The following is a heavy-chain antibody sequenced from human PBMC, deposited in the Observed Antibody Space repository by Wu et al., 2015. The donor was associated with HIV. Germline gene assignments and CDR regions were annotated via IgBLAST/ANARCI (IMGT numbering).Heavy chain of an antibody. CDR2: IIPIFGET. CDR1: GGTFSSYP. V-gene: IGHV1-69*18. J-gene: IGHJ4*02. CDR3: VRPSNVWQQLLSDY. Sequence: QVQLVQSGAEVKKPGSSVKVSCRASGGTFSSYPIAWVRQAPGQGLEWMGRIIPIFGETKYVQKFQDRVTFTADESTSTAYMELRSLRSEDTAVYYCVRPSNVWQQLLSDYWGQGTLVTVSS. D-gene: IGHD6-13*01.